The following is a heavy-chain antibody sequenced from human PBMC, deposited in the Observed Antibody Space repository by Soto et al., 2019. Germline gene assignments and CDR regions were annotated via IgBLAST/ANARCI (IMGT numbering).Heavy chain of an antibody. CDR3: AKDRLDFWSGFDY. CDR2: ISGSGGRT. D-gene: IGHD3-3*01. Sequence: EVQLLESGGGLVQPGGSLRLSCAASGFTFSSYAMSWVRQAPGKGLEWVSAISGSGGRTYYADSVKGRFTISRDNSKNTLYLQMNSLRAEDTAVYYCAKDRLDFWSGFDYWGQGTLVTVSS. CDR1: GFTFSSYA. J-gene: IGHJ4*02. V-gene: IGHV3-23*01.